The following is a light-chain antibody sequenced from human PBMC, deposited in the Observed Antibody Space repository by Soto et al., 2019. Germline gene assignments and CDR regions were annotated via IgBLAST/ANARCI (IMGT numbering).Light chain of an antibody. CDR3: QHYNSYSEA. CDR1: QNISR. J-gene: IGKJ1*01. V-gene: IGKV1-5*03. CDR2: KAS. Sequence: DIQMTQSPSTLSASVGDRVTITCRASQNISRLAWYQQKPGKAPKLLIYKASTLKSGVPSRFSGSGSGTEFTLTISSLQPDDFATYYCQHYNSYSEAFGQGTKVDIK.